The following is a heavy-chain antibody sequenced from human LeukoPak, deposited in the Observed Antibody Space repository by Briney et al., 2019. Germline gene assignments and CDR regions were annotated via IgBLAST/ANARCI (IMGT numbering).Heavy chain of an antibody. CDR2: IWYDGSNH. CDR3: ARDLSSRRLDY. Sequence: PGGSLRLSCAASGFTFRNHGMHWVRQAPGKGLEWVSVIWYDGSNHYYADSVKGRCTISRDNSKNTLYLQMNSLRVEDTAVYYCARDLSSRRLDYWGEGALVTVSS. D-gene: IGHD5/OR15-5a*01. CDR1: GFTFRNHG. J-gene: IGHJ4*02. V-gene: IGHV3-33*01.